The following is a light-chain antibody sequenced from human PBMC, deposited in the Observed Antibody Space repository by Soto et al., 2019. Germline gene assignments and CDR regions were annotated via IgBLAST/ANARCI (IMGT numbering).Light chain of an antibody. CDR2: GAS. Sequence: EVVLTQSPGTLSLSPGDRASLSCRASQNLSRYFLAWYQHKPGQAPRLLIYGASTRATGIPARFSGSGSGTEFTLTISGLQSEDFAVYYCQQYNNWPITFGQGTRLEIK. CDR3: QQYNNWPIT. J-gene: IGKJ5*01. V-gene: IGKV3-15*01. CDR1: QNLSRY.